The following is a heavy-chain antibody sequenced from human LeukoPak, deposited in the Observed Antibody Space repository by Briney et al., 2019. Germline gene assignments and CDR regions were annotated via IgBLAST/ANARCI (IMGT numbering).Heavy chain of an antibody. D-gene: IGHD4-17*01. Sequence: GGSLRLSCAASGFTFSSYWMSWVRQAPGKGLEWVANMKQDGSEKYYVDSVKGRFTISGDNAKNSLYLQMNSLRAEDTAVYYCAREADDYGDYGDYWGQGTLVTVSS. CDR3: AREADDYGDYGDY. J-gene: IGHJ4*02. V-gene: IGHV3-7*01. CDR2: MKQDGSEK. CDR1: GFTFSSYW.